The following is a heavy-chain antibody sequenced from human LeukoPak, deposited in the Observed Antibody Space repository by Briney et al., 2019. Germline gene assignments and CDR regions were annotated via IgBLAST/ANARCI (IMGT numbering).Heavy chain of an antibody. CDR3: AGSYYNVFDY. J-gene: IGHJ4*02. V-gene: IGHV3-33*01. CDR2: IWYGGSNK. Sequence: PGRSLRLSCAASGFTFSNYGMHWVRQAPGKGLEWVALIWYGGSNKYYADSVKGRFTISRDNSKNTLYLQMNSLRAEDTAVYYCAGSYYNVFDYWGQGTLVTVSS. D-gene: IGHD3-10*01. CDR1: GFTFSNYG.